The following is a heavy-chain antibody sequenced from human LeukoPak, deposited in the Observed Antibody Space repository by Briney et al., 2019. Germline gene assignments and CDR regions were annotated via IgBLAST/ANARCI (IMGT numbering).Heavy chain of an antibody. Sequence: GESLKISCKTSGYSFTSYWIGWVRQMPGKGLEWMGIIYPSDSDTRYSPSFQGQVTISADRSITTAYLQWSRLRASDTAMYYCATHPGGLQSGFDNWGQGTLVTVSS. D-gene: IGHD5-24*01. CDR1: GYSFTSYW. CDR2: IYPSDSDT. CDR3: ATHPGGLQSGFDN. J-gene: IGHJ4*02. V-gene: IGHV5-51*01.